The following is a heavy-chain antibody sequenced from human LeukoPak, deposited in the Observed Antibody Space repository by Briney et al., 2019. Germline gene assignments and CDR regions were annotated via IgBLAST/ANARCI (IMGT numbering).Heavy chain of an antibody. D-gene: IGHD1-26*01. Sequence: ASVKVSCKASGYTFTGYYMHWVRQAPGQGLEWMGWINPNSGGTNYAQKFQGRVTMTRDTSISTAYMELSGLRSDDTAVYYCARSDSGSYKRWFDPWGQGTLVTVSS. J-gene: IGHJ5*02. CDR1: GYTFTGYY. CDR3: ARSDSGSYKRWFDP. CDR2: INPNSGGT. V-gene: IGHV1-2*02.